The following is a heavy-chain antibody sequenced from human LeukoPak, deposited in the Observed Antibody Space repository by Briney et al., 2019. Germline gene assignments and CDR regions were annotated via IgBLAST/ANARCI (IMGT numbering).Heavy chain of an antibody. CDR1: RFIISDYW. CDR3: ARGSDGANAFDL. Sequence: GGSLRLSCVASRFIISDYWMNWVRQVPGKGLEWVANIKQDGSEKYYVDSVKGRFTISRDNAKNSVYLQMNSLRAEDTAVYYCARGSDGANAFDLWGQGTLVTVS. J-gene: IGHJ3*01. V-gene: IGHV3-7*01. CDR2: IKQDGSEK.